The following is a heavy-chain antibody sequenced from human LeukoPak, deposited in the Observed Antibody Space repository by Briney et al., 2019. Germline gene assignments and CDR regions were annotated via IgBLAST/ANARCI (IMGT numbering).Heavy chain of an antibody. V-gene: IGHV3-30*04. Sequence: GGSLRLSCADSGCTFSSYAMHWVRQAPGKGLEWVAVISYDGSNKYYADSVKGRFTISRDNSKNTLYLQMNSLRAEDTAVYYCARESNGDYLHYWGQGTLVTVSS. J-gene: IGHJ4*02. D-gene: IGHD4-17*01. CDR1: GCTFSSYA. CDR2: ISYDGSNK. CDR3: ARESNGDYLHY.